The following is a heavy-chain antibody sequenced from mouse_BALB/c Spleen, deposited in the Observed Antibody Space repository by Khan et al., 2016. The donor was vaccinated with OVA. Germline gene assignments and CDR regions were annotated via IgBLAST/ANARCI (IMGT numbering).Heavy chain of an antibody. J-gene: IGHJ4*01. Sequence: DLVKPGASVKLSCKASGYTFTSYWINWIKQRPGQGLEWVGQISPGSGSAYYNEVFKGKATLTIDTSSTTAYIQLSSPSSEDSAVYFCARSNYYGRSLYAMDYWGQGTSVTVSS. D-gene: IGHD1-1*01. CDR1: GYTFTSYW. CDR2: ISPGSGSA. CDR3: ARSNYYGRSLYAMDY. V-gene: IGHV1S41*01.